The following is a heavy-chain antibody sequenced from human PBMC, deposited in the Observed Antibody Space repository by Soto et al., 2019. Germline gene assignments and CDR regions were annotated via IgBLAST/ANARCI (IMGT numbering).Heavy chain of an antibody. CDR2: ISGGGDST. V-gene: IGHV3-23*01. J-gene: IGHJ4*02. CDR1: GLRFRNFA. CDR3: AKDESTGYVELY. Sequence: GGSLRLCCAASGLRFRNFAMNWVRQAPGKGLEWISTISGGGDSTYYADSVRGRFTVSRDDSKNTVYLQMNSLRAEDTALYYCAKDESTGYVELYWGLGTLVTVSS. D-gene: IGHD3-22*01.